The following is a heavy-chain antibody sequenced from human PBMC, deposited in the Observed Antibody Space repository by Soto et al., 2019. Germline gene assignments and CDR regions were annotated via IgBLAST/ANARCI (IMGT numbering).Heavy chain of an antibody. D-gene: IGHD3-16*01. CDR2: IYPGDSDT. Sequence: LGESLKISCKGSGYSFSTYWIAWVRQMPGKGLEWMGIIYPGDSDTRYSLSLQGQVTISADKSISTAYLQWSSLKASDTAIYYCASRPPEGGTMDVWGQGTTVTVSS. CDR1: GYSFSTYW. J-gene: IGHJ6*02. CDR3: ASRPPEGGTMDV. V-gene: IGHV5-51*01.